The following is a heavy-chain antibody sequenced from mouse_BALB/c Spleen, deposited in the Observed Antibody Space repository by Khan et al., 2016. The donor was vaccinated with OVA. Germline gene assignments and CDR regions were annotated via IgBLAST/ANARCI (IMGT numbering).Heavy chain of an antibody. CDR3: ASHLTGSFAY. D-gene: IGHD4-1*01. Sequence: EVELVESGGDLVKPGGSLRLSCAASGFTFSTYGMSWVRQPPDKRLEWVATINSDGDYTYYPDTVKGRFTISRNNAENTLYLQMSSLQSEDTAIXYCASHLTGSFAYGGQGTLVTVSA. CDR1: GFTFSTYG. CDR2: INSDGDYT. J-gene: IGHJ3*01. V-gene: IGHV5-6*01.